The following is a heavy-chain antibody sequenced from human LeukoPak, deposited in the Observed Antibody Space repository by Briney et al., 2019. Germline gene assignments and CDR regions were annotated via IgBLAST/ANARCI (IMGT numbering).Heavy chain of an antibody. CDR1: GFTFSSYS. V-gene: IGHV3-21*01. D-gene: IGHD1-1*01. J-gene: IGHJ6*02. CDR2: ISSSSSYI. CDR3: ARGRWNAGRCMDV. Sequence: PGGSLRLSCAASGFTFSSYSMNWVRQAPGKGLEWVSSISSSSSYIYYADSVKGRFTISRDNAKNSLYLQMNSLRAEDTAVYYCARGRWNAGRCMDVGGRGTWVIVSS.